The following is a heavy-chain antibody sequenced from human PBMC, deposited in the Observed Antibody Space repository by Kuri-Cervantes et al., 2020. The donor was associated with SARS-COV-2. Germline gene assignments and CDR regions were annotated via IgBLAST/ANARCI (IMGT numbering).Heavy chain of an antibody. Sequence: ASVKVSCKASGYTFTSYGISWVRQAPGQGLEWMGWISAYNGNTNYAQKLQGRVTMTTDTSTSTAYMELRSLRSEDTAVYYCARGSLTTVVGWFDPWGQGTLVTVSS. D-gene: IGHD4-23*01. CDR3: ARGSLTTVVGWFDP. CDR2: ISAYNGNT. CDR1: GYTFTSYG. J-gene: IGHJ5*02. V-gene: IGHV1-18*01.